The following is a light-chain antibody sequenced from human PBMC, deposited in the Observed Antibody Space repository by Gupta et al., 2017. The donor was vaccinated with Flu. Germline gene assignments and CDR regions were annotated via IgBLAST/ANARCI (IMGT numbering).Light chain of an antibody. J-gene: IGLJ2*01. CDR2: SNN. V-gene: IGLV1-44*01. CDR1: SSNIGSNT. CDR3: AAWDDSLNGVV. Sequence: QSVLTQPPSASGTPGQRVPISCSGSSSNIGSNTANWYQQLPGTAPKLLIYSNNQRPSGVPDRFSGSKSGTSASLAISGLQSEDEADYYCAAWDDSLNGVVFGGGTKLTVL.